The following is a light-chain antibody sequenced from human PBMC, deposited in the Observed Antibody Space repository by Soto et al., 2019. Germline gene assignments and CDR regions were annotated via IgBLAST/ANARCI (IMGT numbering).Light chain of an antibody. CDR2: AAS. Sequence: DIQMTQSPSSLSASVGDRVTITCRASQGISNYLAWYQQKPGKVPKLLIYAASTLQSGVPSRFSGSGSGTDCTLTISSLQPEDVATYYCQKYNSARWTFCQGTKVEIK. J-gene: IGKJ1*01. V-gene: IGKV1-27*01. CDR1: QGISNY. CDR3: QKYNSARWT.